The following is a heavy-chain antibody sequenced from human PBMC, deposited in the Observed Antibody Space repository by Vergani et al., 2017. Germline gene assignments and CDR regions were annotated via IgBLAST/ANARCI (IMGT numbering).Heavy chain of an antibody. D-gene: IGHD3/OR15-3a*01. Sequence: VYVVESGGTLVKPGESLRLSCAASGFTFTSAWMSWVRQAPGKGLEWVGRIRNDGTTEYPAPVKGRFAISRDDSKNTVFLQMNSLKTDDTAVYFCVADVRSQRSLIDFWGRGTLVTVSS. CDR3: VADVRSQRSLIDF. CDR2: IRNDGTT. V-gene: IGHV3-15*02. J-gene: IGHJ4*02. CDR1: GFTFTSAW.